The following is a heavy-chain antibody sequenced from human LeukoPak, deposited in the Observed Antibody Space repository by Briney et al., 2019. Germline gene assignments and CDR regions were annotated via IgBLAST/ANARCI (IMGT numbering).Heavy chain of an antibody. V-gene: IGHV1-18*01. CDR1: VHSINTFG. Sequence: ASVKVSLKTSVHSINTFGITWVRQAPGQGLEWIGWMSSDNGNTNYADKFQGRVTITRDTSRTTAYMELRSLRSDDTAVYFCANVAKGRYFFFYMDVWGAGTTVTVSS. CDR3: ANVAKGRYFFFYMDV. D-gene: IGHD1-26*01. CDR2: MSSDNGNT. J-gene: IGHJ6*03.